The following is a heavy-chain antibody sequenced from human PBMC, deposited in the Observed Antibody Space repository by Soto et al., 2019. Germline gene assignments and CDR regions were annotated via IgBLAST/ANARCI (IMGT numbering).Heavy chain of an antibody. CDR1: GFTFSSYA. CDR2: ISGSGGST. J-gene: IGHJ3*02. V-gene: IGHV3-23*01. D-gene: IGHD2-2*01. CDR3: AKDWGERDIVVVPAYDAFDI. Sequence: EVQLLESGGGLVQPGGSLRLSCAASGFTFSSYAMSWVRQAPGKGLEWVSAISGSGGSTYYADSVKGRFTISRDNSKNTLYLQMDGLRAEDTAVYYCAKDWGERDIVVVPAYDAFDIWGQGKMVTVSS.